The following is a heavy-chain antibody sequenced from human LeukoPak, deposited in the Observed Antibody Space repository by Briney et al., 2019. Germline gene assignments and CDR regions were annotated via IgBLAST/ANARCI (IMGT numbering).Heavy chain of an antibody. V-gene: IGHV3-30*09. CDR1: GFSFSSYS. CDR3: VSPTADYPFLYYFDS. CDR2: ISSDGNSK. D-gene: IGHD5-12*01. Sequence: SGGSLRLSCAASGFSFSSYSIPWVRQAPGKGLEWVAVISSDGNSKNFALSVKGRFAISRDNSKNTLFLQMNNLRSEDTALYYCVSPTADYPFLYYFDSWGQGTLVTVSS. J-gene: IGHJ4*02.